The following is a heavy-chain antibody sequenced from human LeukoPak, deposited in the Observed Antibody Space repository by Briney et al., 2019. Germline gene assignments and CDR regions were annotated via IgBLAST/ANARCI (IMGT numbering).Heavy chain of an antibody. V-gene: IGHV3-23*01. Sequence: GGSLRLSCAAYGFSFSNYAMSWVRQAPGKGLEWVSAISGSGAGTYYADSVKGRFTISRDNSKNTLYLQMNSLRAEDTAIYYCAKYQRELDYWGQGTLVTVSS. CDR2: ISGSGAGT. D-gene: IGHD1-1*01. CDR3: AKYQRELDY. J-gene: IGHJ4*02. CDR1: GFSFSNYA.